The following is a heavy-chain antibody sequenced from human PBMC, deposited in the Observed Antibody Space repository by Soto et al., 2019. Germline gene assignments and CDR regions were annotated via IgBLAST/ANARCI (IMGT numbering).Heavy chain of an antibody. CDR2: TYYRSKWYN. D-gene: IGHD1-1*01. Sequence: HSQTLSLTCVISGDSVSINSAAWNWIRQSPSRGLEWLGRTYYRSKWYNDYAVSVKSRRTINPDTSKNQFSLQLNSVTPEDTAVYYCASGGANWALSNHYGMEVWGQGTTVTVSS. CDR1: GDSVSINSAA. V-gene: IGHV6-1*01. J-gene: IGHJ6*02. CDR3: ASGGANWALSNHYGMEV.